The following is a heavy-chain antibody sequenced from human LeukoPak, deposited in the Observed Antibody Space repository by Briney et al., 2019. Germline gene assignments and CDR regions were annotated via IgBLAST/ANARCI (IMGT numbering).Heavy chain of an antibody. CDR1: GYTFTSYD. D-gene: IGHD2-15*01. CDR3: ATQSRLVVVAAYYHGMDV. CDR2: MNPNSGNT. Sequence: ASVKVSCKASGYTFTSYDINWVRQATGQGLEWMGWMNPNSGNTGYAQKFQGRVTMTRNTSISTAYMELSSLRSEDTAVYYCATQSRLVVVAAYYHGMDVWGQGTTVTVSS. V-gene: IGHV1-8*01. J-gene: IGHJ6*02.